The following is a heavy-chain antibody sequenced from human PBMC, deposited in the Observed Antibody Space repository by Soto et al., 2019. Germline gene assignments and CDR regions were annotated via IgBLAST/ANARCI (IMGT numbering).Heavy chain of an antibody. CDR2: IKQDGSEK. D-gene: IGHD5-18*01. J-gene: IGHJ4*02. CDR3: ARLSTAVANGDY. V-gene: IGHV3-7*03. CDR1: GFTFNNYW. Sequence: EVQLVESGGGLVQPGGSLRLSCSASGFTFNNYWMSWVRQAPGKGLEWVANIKQDGSEKYYVDSVKGRFTISRDNAKNSLYLQMDSLSGEDTALYYCARLSTAVANGDYWGQGTLVTVSS.